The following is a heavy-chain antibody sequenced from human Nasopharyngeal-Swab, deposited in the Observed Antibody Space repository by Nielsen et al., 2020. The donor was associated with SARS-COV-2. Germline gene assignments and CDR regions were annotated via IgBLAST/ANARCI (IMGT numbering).Heavy chain of an antibody. D-gene: IGHD6-19*01. CDR2: IYSGGST. CDR1: GFTVSSNY. Sequence: GESLKISCAAPGFTVSSNYMSWVRQAPGKGLEWVSVIYSGGSTYYADSVKGRFTISRDNSKNTLYLQMNSLSAEDTAVYYCARDLYRQQWPLYNYYGMDVWGQGTTVTVSS. V-gene: IGHV3-53*01. J-gene: IGHJ6*02. CDR3: ARDLYRQQWPLYNYYGMDV.